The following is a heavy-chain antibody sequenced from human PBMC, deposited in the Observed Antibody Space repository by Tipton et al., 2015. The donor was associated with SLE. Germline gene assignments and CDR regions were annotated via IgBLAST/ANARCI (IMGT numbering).Heavy chain of an antibody. CDR1: GFTFSNAW. D-gene: IGHD2-15*01. Sequence: SLRLSCAASGFTFSNAWMSWVRQAPGKGLEWVSAISGSGGSTYYADSVKGRFTISRDNSKNTLYLQMNSLRAEDTAVYYCAKPLRPESDSNCSGGSCADFDYWGQGTLVTVSS. V-gene: IGHV3-23*01. CDR2: ISGSGGST. J-gene: IGHJ4*02. CDR3: AKPLRPESDSNCSGGSCADFDY.